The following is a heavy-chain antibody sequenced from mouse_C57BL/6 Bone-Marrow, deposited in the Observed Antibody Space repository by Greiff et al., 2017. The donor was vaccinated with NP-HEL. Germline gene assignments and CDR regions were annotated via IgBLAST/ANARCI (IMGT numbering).Heavy chain of an antibody. CDR3: ARNYYGSSSWFAD. CDR2: INPNNGGT. J-gene: IGHJ3*01. Sequence: EVQVVESGPELVKPGASVKIPCKASGYTFTDYNMDWVKQSHGKSLEWIGDINPNNGGTIYNQKFKGKATLTVDKSSSTAYMELRSLTSEDTAVYYCARNYYGSSSWFADWGQGTLVTVAA. V-gene: IGHV1-18*01. CDR1: GYTFTDYN. D-gene: IGHD1-1*01.